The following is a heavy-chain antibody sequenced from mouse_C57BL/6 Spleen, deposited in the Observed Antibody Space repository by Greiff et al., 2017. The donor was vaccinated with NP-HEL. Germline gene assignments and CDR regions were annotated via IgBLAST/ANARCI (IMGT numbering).Heavy chain of an antibody. J-gene: IGHJ2*01. D-gene: IGHD4-1*01. Sequence: EVNVVESGGGLVQSGRSLRLSCATSGFTFSDFYMEWVRQAPGKGLEWIAASRNKANDYTTEYSASVKGRFIVSRDTSQSILYLQMNALRAEDTAIYYCARGTGHYFDYWGQGTTLTVSS. V-gene: IGHV7-1*01. CDR1: GFTFSDFY. CDR2: SRNKANDYTT. CDR3: ARGTGHYFDY.